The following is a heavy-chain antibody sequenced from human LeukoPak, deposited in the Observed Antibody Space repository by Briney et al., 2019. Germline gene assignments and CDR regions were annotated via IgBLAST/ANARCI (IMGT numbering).Heavy chain of an antibody. CDR2: ISTSGST. V-gene: IGHV4-61*02. D-gene: IGHD6-13*01. Sequence: PSETLSLTCTVSGGSISSGSYYWSWIRQPAGKGLEWIGRISTSGSTNYNPSLKSRVTISLDTSKNQFSLKLSSVTAADTAMYYCARVETEGSSWYGVHYFDYWGQGTQVTVSS. CDR1: GGSISSGSYY. J-gene: IGHJ4*02. CDR3: ARVETEGSSWYGVHYFDY.